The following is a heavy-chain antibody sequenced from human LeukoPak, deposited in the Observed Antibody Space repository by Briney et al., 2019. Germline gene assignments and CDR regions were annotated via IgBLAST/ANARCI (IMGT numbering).Heavy chain of an antibody. V-gene: IGHV3-30*04. CDR1: GFTFSTYA. CDR3: AGDYYDVLTGSKYYFDY. D-gene: IGHD3-9*01. CDR2: ISYDGSNK. J-gene: IGHJ4*02. Sequence: PGGSLRLSCAASGFTFSTYAMHWVRQAPGKGLEWVAVISYDGSNKYYADSVKGRFTISRDNSENTLYLQMNSLRAEDTAVYYCAGDYYDVLTGSKYYFDYWGQGTLVTVSS.